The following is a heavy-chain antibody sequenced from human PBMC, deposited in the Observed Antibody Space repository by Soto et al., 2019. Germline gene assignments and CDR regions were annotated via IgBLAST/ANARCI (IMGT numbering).Heavy chain of an antibody. CDR2: TYITGDT. D-gene: IGHD4-4*01. CDR1: GDSISSYY. J-gene: IGHJ4*02. Sequence: SETLSLTCRVYGDSISSYYWSWIRQSAGKGLEWIGRTYITGDTNYNPSLKSRVTMSLDTSKNQLSPKLSSVTAADTAVYYCAXEYTETVDGPTPFYFDYWGQGTPVTVSS. CDR3: AXEYTETVDGPTPFYFDY. V-gene: IGHV4-4*07.